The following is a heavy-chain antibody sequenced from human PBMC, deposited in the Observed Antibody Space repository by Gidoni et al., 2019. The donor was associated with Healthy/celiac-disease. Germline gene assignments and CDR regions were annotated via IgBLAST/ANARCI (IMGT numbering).Heavy chain of an antibody. Sequence: GQGLEWMGGIIPIFGTANYAQKFQGRVTITADESTSTAYMELSSLRSEDTAVYYCARDLNGRGYCSGGSCATHYFDYWGQGTLVTFSS. CDR3: ARDLNGRGYCSGGSCATHYFDY. D-gene: IGHD2-15*01. CDR2: IIPIFGTA. J-gene: IGHJ4*02. V-gene: IGHV1-69*01.